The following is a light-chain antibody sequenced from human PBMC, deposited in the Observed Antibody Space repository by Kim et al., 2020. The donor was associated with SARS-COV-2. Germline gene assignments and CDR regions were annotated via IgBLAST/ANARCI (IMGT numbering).Light chain of an antibody. Sequence: GQSITIACTGTSSDVGGYNYVSWYQQHPGKAPKLMIYEVSKRPSGVSNRFSGSKSGNTASLTISGLQAEDEADYYCSSYTSSSTFVFGGGTQLTVL. V-gene: IGLV2-14*01. CDR2: EVS. CDR3: SSYTSSSTFV. CDR1: SSDVGGYNY. J-gene: IGLJ2*01.